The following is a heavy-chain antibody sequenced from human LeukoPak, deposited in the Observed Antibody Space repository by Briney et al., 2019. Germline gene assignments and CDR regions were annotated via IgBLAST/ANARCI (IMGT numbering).Heavy chain of an antibody. J-gene: IGHJ4*02. CDR3: ARGYSGYGYFDY. V-gene: IGHV4-59*01. CDR2: IYYSGST. CDR1: GGSISSYY. D-gene: IGHD5-12*01. Sequence: SETLSLTCTVSGGSISSYYWSWIRQPPGKGLEWIGYIYYSGSTNYNPSLKGRVTISVDTSKNQFSLKLSSVTAADTAVYYCARGYSGYGYFDYWGQGTLVTVSS.